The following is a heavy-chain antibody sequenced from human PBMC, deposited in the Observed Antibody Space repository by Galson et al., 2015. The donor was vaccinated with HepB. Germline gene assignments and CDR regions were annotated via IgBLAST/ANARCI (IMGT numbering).Heavy chain of an antibody. CDR3: VKGGITMIVVVITEDAFDI. J-gene: IGHJ3*02. CDR2: ISSNGGST. V-gene: IGHV3-64D*06. D-gene: IGHD3-22*01. CDR1: GFTFSSYA. Sequence: SLRLSCAASGFTFSSYAMHWVRQAPGKGLEYASAISSNGGSTYYADSVKGRFTISRDNSKNTLYLQMSSLRAEDTAVYYCVKGGITMIVVVITEDAFDIWGQGTMVTVSS.